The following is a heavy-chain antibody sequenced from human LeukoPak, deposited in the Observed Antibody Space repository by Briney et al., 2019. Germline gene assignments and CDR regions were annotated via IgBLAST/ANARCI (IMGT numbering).Heavy chain of an antibody. V-gene: IGHV3-23*01. Sequence: GGSLRLSCAASGFTFSNYAMSWVRQAPGKGLEWVSAITGDGGSTYYADSVKGRFTISRDNSKNTLYLQMNSLRAEDTALYYCAKWGDYDVLTGYYDSGYWGQGTLVTVSS. J-gene: IGHJ4*02. CDR3: AKWGDYDVLTGYYDSGY. CDR2: ITGDGGST. CDR1: GFTFSNYA. D-gene: IGHD3-9*01.